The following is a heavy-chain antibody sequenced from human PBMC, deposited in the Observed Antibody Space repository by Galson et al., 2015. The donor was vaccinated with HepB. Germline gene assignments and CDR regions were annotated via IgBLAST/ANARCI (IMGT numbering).Heavy chain of an antibody. CDR2: IDPSDSYT. J-gene: IGHJ6*02. Sequence: QSGAEVKKPGESLRISCKGSGYSFTSYWISWVRQMPGKGLEWMGRIDPSDSYTNYSPSFQGHVTISADKSISTAYLQWSSLKASDTAMYYCARLVHVAGTLYYYGMDVWGQGTTVTVSS. CDR1: GYSFTSYW. CDR3: ARLVHVAGTLYYYGMDV. D-gene: IGHD6-19*01. V-gene: IGHV5-10-1*01.